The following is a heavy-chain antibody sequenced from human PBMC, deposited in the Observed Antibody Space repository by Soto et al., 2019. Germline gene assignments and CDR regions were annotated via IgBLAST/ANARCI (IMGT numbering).Heavy chain of an antibody. D-gene: IGHD4-4*01. CDR1: GDSITSNH. Sequence: TLSLTCAVSGDSITSNHWNWIRQPPGRGLEWIGYIYNSGTTKYNPSLKSRVIISVDTSKNQLSLKLSSVTAADTAVYYWARVSMSTVSWGFDPWGQGTLVTVSS. J-gene: IGHJ5*02. CDR3: ARVSMSTVSWGFDP. V-gene: IGHV4-59*01. CDR2: IYNSGTT.